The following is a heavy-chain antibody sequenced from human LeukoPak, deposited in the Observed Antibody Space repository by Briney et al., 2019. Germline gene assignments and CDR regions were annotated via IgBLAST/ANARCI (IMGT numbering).Heavy chain of an antibody. V-gene: IGHV4-30-4*07. J-gene: IGHJ4*02. CDR1: DDAISSGGYS. Sequence: SETLSLTCTVSDDAISSGGYSWSWIRQPPGKGLEWIGNIYYSGTTYYNPSLKSRVTISVDTSNNQFSLKLSSVTAADTAVYYCAREGGQWLERSFDHWGQGTLVTVSS. CDR2: IYYSGTT. D-gene: IGHD6-19*01. CDR3: AREGGQWLERSFDH.